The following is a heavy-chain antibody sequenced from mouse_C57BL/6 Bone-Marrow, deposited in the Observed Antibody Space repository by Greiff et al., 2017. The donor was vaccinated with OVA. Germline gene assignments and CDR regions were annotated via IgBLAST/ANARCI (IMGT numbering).Heavy chain of an antibody. CDR1: GYTFTDHT. CDR2: IYPRDGST. CDR3: ARAPIYYYGSSYRDYAMDY. D-gene: IGHD1-1*01. Sequence: QVQLQQSDAELVKPGASVKISCKVSGYTFTDHTIHWMKQRPEQGLEWIGYIYPRDGSTKYNEKFKGKATLTADKSSSTAYMQLNSLTSEDSAVYFCARAPIYYYGSSYRDYAMDYWGQGTSVTVSS. J-gene: IGHJ4*01. V-gene: IGHV1-78*01.